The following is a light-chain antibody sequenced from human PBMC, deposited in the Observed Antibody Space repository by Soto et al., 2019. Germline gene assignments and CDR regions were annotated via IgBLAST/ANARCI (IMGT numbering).Light chain of an antibody. J-gene: IGLJ1*01. V-gene: IGLV1-51*01. Sequence: QTVVTQPPSVSAAPGQKVTTSCSGSSSNIGNNYVSWYQQLPGTAPKLLIYDNNKRPSGIPDRFSGSKSGTSATLGITGLQTGDEADYYCGTWDSSLSAYVFGTGTKLTVL. CDR3: GTWDSSLSAYV. CDR2: DNN. CDR1: SSNIGNNY.